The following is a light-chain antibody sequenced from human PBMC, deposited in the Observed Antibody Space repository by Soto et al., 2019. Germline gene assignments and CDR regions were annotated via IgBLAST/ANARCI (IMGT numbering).Light chain of an antibody. CDR1: QNISRS. CDR3: QQYHSWPLYT. J-gene: IGKJ2*01. Sequence: EIVMTQSPVTLSVSPGERATLSCRASQNISRSLAWYQQKPGQGPSLLIYGASARATGIPARFSGSGSGTEFTLTISSLQSEDFAVYYCQQYHSWPLYTFGQGTKVDIK. CDR2: GAS. V-gene: IGKV3-15*01.